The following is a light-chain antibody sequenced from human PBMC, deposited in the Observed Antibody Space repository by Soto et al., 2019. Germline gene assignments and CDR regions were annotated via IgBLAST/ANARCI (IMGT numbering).Light chain of an antibody. J-gene: IGKJ2*01. CDR2: GAS. CDR3: QQYGYSLPYT. V-gene: IGKV3-20*01. Sequence: EIVLTQSPATLSLSPGERTTLSCRASQSVSSNYLAWYQQKPGQTPRLLIYGASRRATGIPDRFSGSGSGTDFTLTISRLEPEDFAMYYCQQYGYSLPYTFGQGTKLEIK. CDR1: QSVSSNY.